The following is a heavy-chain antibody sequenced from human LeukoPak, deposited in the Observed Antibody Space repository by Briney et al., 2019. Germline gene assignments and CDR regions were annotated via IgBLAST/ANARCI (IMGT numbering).Heavy chain of an antibody. CDR2: IYHSGST. D-gene: IGHD3-3*01. CDR3: ARVCDFWSGYYYFDY. V-gene: IGHV4-38-2*02. Sequence: PSETLSLTCTVSGGSISSGYYWGWIRQPPGKGLEWIGSIYHSGSTYYNPSLKSRVTISVDTSKNQFSLELSSVTAADTAVYYCARVCDFWSGYYYFDYWGQGTLVTVSS. J-gene: IGHJ4*02. CDR1: GGSISSGYY.